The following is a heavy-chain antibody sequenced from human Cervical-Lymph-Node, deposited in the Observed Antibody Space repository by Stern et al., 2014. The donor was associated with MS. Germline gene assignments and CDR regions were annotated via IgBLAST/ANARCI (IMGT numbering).Heavy chain of an antibody. CDR3: AREGPTGTTTLDY. CDR1: GFPFNDHW. CDR2: IDRDGSST. D-gene: IGHD4-17*01. J-gene: IGHJ4*02. V-gene: IGHV3-74*02. Sequence: MQLVQSGGGLVQPGGSLRLSCLASGFPFNDHWMQWVRQAPGKGLVCVSRIDRDGSSTSYADSVKGRFTISRDNAKNTLYLQMNGLRVDDTAVYYCAREGPTGTTTLDYWGQGTLVTVSS.